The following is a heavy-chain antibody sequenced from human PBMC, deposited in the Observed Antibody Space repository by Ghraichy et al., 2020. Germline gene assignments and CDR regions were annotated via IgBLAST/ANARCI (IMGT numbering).Heavy chain of an antibody. CDR3: ARSSQFFDVYYMDV. V-gene: IGHV1-2*02. CDR1: GYTFTGYY. CDR2: INPNSGGT. J-gene: IGHJ6*03. Sequence: GESLNISCKASGYTFTGYYMHWVRQAPGQGLEWMGWINPNSGGTNYAQKFQGRVTMTRDTSISTAYMELSRLRSDDTAVYYCARSSQFFDVYYMDVWGKGTTVTVSS. D-gene: IGHD3-3*01.